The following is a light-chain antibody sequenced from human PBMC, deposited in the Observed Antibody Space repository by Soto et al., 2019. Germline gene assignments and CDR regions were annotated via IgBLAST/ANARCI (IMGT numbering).Light chain of an antibody. CDR3: TSYTSTSTPYV. Sequence: QSVLTQPASVSGSPGQSITISCAGTSSDVGRYTYVSWYQQHPGKAPKLIIYDVYNRPSGVSTRFSGSKSGNTASLTISGLHAEEEADYYCTSYTSTSTPYVFGGGTKLTVL. J-gene: IGLJ1*01. V-gene: IGLV2-14*01. CDR1: SSDVGRYTY. CDR2: DVY.